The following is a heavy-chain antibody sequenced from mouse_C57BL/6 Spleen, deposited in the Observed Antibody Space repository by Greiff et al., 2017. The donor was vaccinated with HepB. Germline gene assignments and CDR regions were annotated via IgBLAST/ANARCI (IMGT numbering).Heavy chain of an antibody. CDR1: GYTFTDYN. D-gene: IGHD1-1*01. Sequence: EVQLQQSGPELVKPGASVKMSCKASGYTFTDYNMHWVKQSHGKSLEWIGYINPNNGGTSYNQKFKGKATLTVNKSSSTAYMELRSLTSEDSAVYYCAREIDAVVACDYWGQGTTLTVSS. V-gene: IGHV1-22*01. CDR2: INPNNGGT. J-gene: IGHJ2*01. CDR3: AREIDAVVACDY.